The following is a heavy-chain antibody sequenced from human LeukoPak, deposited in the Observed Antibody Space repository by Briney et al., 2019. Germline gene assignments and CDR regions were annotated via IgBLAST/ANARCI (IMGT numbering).Heavy chain of an antibody. J-gene: IGHJ6*02. CDR2: ISYDGINK. CDR1: GFTFSSYA. D-gene: IGHD6-19*01. CDR3: SRDFNSSGWFTGYYYYGMDV. V-gene: IGHV3-30-3*01. Sequence: QSGGSLRLSCAASGFTFSSYAMHWVGQAPGKGLEWVTVISYDGINKYYADSGKGRFTISRDNSKNTLYLHMNSLRAEDTAVYYCSRDFNSSGWFTGYYYYGMDVWRQGTTVTVSS.